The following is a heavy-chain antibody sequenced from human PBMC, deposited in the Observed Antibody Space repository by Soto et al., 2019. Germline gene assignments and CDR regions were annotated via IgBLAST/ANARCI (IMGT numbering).Heavy chain of an antibody. CDR2: INPNSGGT. CDR1: GYTFTGYY. Sequence: WASVKVSCKASGYTFTGYYMHWVRQAPGQGLEWMGWINPNSGGTNYAQKFQGRVTMTRDTSISTAYMELSRLRSDDTAVYYCARDPLYDILTGYYVHYYGMDVWGQGTTVTVSS. CDR3: ARDPLYDILTGYYVHYYGMDV. V-gene: IGHV1-2*02. J-gene: IGHJ6*02. D-gene: IGHD3-9*01.